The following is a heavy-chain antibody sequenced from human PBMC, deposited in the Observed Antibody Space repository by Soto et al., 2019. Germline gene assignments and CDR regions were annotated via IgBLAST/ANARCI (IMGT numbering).Heavy chain of an antibody. CDR2: ISNGGSTI. Sequence: GGSLRLSCAASGFTFSDYYMSWIRQAPGKGLEWVSYISNGGSTIYYADSVKGRFTVSRDNAKNSLYLQVNSLRAEDTAVYYCARDWDSSSWYAGYWGQGTLVTVSS. D-gene: IGHD6-13*01. J-gene: IGHJ4*02. CDR3: ARDWDSSSWYAGY. V-gene: IGHV3-11*01. CDR1: GFTFSDYY.